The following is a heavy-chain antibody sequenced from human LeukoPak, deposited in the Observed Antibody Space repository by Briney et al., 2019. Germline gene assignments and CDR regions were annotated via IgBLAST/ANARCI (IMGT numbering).Heavy chain of an antibody. CDR3: AREGHWVVHGFYYYYMDV. Sequence: PGGSLRLSCAASGFTFSNYAMHWVRQAPGKGLEWVAVISYDGRNEFYADSMKGRFTISRDNSKNTMDLQMNGLRAEDTAAYYCAREGHWVVHGFYYYYMDVWGKGTTVTVSS. D-gene: IGHD2-15*01. V-gene: IGHV3-30*01. J-gene: IGHJ6*03. CDR1: GFTFSNYA. CDR2: ISYDGRNE.